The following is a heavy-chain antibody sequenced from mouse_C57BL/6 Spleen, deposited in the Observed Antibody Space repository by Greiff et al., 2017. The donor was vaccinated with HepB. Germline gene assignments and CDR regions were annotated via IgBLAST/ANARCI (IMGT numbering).Heavy chain of an antibody. CDR3: AREGGSRERTRFAY. CDR1: GYTFTSYW. D-gene: IGHD1-1*01. J-gene: IGHJ3*01. V-gene: IGHV1-55*01. Sequence: VQLQQPGAELVKPGASVKMSCKASGYTFTSYWITWVKQRPGQGLEWIGDIYPGSGSTNYNEKFKSKATLTVDTSSSTAYMQLSSLTSEDSAVYYCAREGGSRERTRFAYWGQGTLVTVSA. CDR2: IYPGSGST.